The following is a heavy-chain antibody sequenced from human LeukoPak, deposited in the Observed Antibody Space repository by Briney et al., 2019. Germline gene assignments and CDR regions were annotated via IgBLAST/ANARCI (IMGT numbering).Heavy chain of an antibody. CDR3: ARGRHDITMIVVVMTSVSYYLDV. Sequence: SETLSLTCAVYGGSFSDYSWNWIRQSPGKGLEWVGDINPSGSTYYNPYPKSRLTISVDTSKNQFSLKLRSVTAADTAVYYCARGRHDITMIVVVMTSVSYYLDVWGKGTTVTVS. CDR2: INPSGST. D-gene: IGHD3-22*01. CDR1: GGSFSDYS. J-gene: IGHJ6*03. V-gene: IGHV4-34*01.